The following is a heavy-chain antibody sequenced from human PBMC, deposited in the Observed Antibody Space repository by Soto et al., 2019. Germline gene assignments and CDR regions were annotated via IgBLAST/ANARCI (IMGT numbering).Heavy chain of an antibody. CDR2: IRGSGGST. D-gene: IGHD6-13*01. CDR1: GFTFNTYA. CDR3: ARGATSGWYGGQFDR. V-gene: IGHV3-23*01. J-gene: IGHJ5*02. Sequence: EVQLLESGGGLVQPGGSLRLSCAASGFTFNTYAMNWVRQAPGKGLEWVSAIRGSGGSTYYADSVKGRFTISGDNSKNTLYLQMNSLRAEDTAVYYCARGATSGWYGGQFDRWGQGTQVTVSS.